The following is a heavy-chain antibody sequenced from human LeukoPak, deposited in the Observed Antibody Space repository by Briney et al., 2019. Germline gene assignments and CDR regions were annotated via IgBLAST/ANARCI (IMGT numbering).Heavy chain of an antibody. Sequence: PGRSLRLSCAASGFTFSSYAMHWVRQAPGKGLEWVAVISYDGSNKYYADSVKGRFTISRDNSKNTLYLQMNSLRAEDTAVYYCARGATDIVVVPAAEYWGQGTLVTVSS. V-gene: IGHV3-30-3*01. D-gene: IGHD2-2*01. CDR2: ISYDGSNK. J-gene: IGHJ4*02. CDR1: GFTFSSYA. CDR3: ARGATDIVVVPAAEY.